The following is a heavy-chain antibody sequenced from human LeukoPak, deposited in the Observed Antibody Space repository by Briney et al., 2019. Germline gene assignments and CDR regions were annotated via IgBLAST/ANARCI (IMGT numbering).Heavy chain of an antibody. CDR1: GFTFSSYS. J-gene: IGHJ4*02. D-gene: IGHD3-22*01. CDR3: ARGDRRNYDSSGYYSVY. CDR2: ISSSSSYI. V-gene: IGHV3-21*01. Sequence: GGSLRLSCAASGFTFSSYSMNWVRQAPGKGLEWVSSISSSSSYIYYADSVKGRFTISRDNAKNSLCLQMNSLRAEDTAVYYCARGDRRNYDSSGYYSVYWGQGTLVTVSS.